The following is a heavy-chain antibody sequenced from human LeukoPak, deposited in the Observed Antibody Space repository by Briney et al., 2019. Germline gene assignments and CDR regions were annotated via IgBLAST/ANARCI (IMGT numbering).Heavy chain of an antibody. Sequence: SETLSLTCAVSGGSMSGYYWSWIRQPPGKGLEWIGYIQYSGTTNYNPSLKSRVTISLDTSRNQLSLKLRSVTTADTAVYYCARRRVYSGSGEFDFWGQGTLVTVSS. CDR3: ARRRVYSGSGEFDF. CDR2: IQYSGTT. J-gene: IGHJ4*02. CDR1: GGSMSGYY. V-gene: IGHV4-59*01. D-gene: IGHD5-12*01.